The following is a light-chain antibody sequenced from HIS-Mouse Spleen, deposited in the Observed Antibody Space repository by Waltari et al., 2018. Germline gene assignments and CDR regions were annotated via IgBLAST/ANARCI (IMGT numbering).Light chain of an antibody. CDR1: ALPKNS. J-gene: IGLJ2*01. V-gene: IGLV3-10*01. CDR3: YSTDSSGNHRV. Sequence: SYELTQPPPVSVSPGQTARNTCPGDALPKNSSYWYQQKSGPAPVLVIYEDRKRPSGIPERFSGSSSGTMATLTISGAQVEDEADYYCYSTDSSGNHRVFGGGTKLTVL. CDR2: EDR.